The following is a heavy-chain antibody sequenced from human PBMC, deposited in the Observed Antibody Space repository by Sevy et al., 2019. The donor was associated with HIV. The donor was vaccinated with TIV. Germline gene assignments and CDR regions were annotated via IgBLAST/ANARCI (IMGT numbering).Heavy chain of an antibody. CDR1: GFTFSNYL. CDR3: ARGDYYGSLYYFDY. CDR2: ISSGSSYI. D-gene: IGHD3-10*01. V-gene: IGHV3-21*01. J-gene: IGHJ4*02. Sequence: GGSLRLSCAASGFTFSNYLMNWVRQAPGKGLEWVSSISSGSSYIFYADSLKGRFTISRDNAKNSLYLHMNSLRAEDTDVYYCARGDYYGSLYYFDYRGPGTLVTVSS.